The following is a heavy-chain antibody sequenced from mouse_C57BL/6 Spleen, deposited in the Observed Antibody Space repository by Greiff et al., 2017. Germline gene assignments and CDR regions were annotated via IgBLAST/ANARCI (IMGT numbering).Heavy chain of an antibody. CDR3: ARGGYSYYFDY. Sequence: EVHLVESGPGMVKPSQSLSLTCTVTGYSITSGYDWHWIRHFPGNKLEWMGYISYSGSTNYNPSLKSRISITHDTSKNHFFLKLNSVTTEDTATYYCARGGYSYYFDYWGQGTTLTVSS. D-gene: IGHD2-3*01. CDR1: GYSITSGYD. V-gene: IGHV3-1*01. J-gene: IGHJ2*01. CDR2: ISYSGST.